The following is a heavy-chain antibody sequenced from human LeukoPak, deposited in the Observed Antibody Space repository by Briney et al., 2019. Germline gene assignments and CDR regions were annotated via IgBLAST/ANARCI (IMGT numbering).Heavy chain of an antibody. Sequence: ASVKVSCKASGYTFNSSYMHWVRQAPGQGLEWMGIINPSDDSTRYAQRFQGRVTMTKDTSTNTVYMHLSSLSSDDTAVYYCARAYYESSAYRHAVYFDYWGQGTLVTVSS. V-gene: IGHV1-46*02. CDR3: ARAYYESSAYRHAVYFDY. CDR2: INPSDDST. CDR1: GYTFNSSY. J-gene: IGHJ4*02. D-gene: IGHD3-22*01.